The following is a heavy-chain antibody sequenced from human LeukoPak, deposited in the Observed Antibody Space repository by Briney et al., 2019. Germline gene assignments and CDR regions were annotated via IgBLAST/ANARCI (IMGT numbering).Heavy chain of an antibody. CDR1: GFTVSSNY. D-gene: IGHD2-2*01. CDR2: IYSGGST. Sequence: GGSLRLSCAASGFTVSSNYMSWVRQAPGKGLEWVSVIYSGGSTYYADSVKGRFTISRDNSKNTLYLQMNSLRAEDTAVYYCAKDPYHDAFDIWGQGTMVTVSS. J-gene: IGHJ3*02. V-gene: IGHV3-66*01. CDR3: AKDPYHDAFDI.